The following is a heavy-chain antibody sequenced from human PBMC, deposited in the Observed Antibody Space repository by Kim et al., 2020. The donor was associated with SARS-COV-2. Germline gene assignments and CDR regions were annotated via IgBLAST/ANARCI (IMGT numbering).Heavy chain of an antibody. J-gene: IGHJ4*02. CDR3: ARHPAYSYGPGLFDY. CDR2: IYYSGST. Sequence: SETLSLTCTVSGGSISSSSYYWGWIRQPPGKGLEWIGSIYYSGSTYYNPSLKSRVTISVDTSKNQFSLKLSSVTAADTAVYYCARHPAYSYGPGLFDYWGQGTLVTVSS. V-gene: IGHV4-39*01. D-gene: IGHD5-18*01. CDR1: GGSISSSSYY.